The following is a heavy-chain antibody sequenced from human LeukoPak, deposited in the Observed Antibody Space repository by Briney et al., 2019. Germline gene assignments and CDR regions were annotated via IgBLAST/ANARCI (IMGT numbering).Heavy chain of an antibody. CDR3: ARLSVRGVTSS. D-gene: IGHD3-10*01. CDR1: GGSISSSNW. J-gene: IGHJ4*02. CDR2: INHSGST. V-gene: IGHV4-4*02. Sequence: SETLSLTCAVSGGSISSSNWWSWVRQPPGKGLEWIGEINHSGSTNYNPSLKSRVTISVDTSKNQFSLKLSSVTAADTAVYYCARLSVRGVTSSWGQGTLVTVSS.